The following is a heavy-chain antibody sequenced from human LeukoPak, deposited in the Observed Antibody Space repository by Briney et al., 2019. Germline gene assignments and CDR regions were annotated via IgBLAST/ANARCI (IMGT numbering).Heavy chain of an antibody. Sequence: ASVKVSCKASGYTFTSYGISWVRQAPGQGLEWMGWISAYNGNTNYAQKLQGRVTMTTGTSTSTAYMELRSLRSDDTAVYYCARDRNMVRGVPLFDPWGQGTLVTASS. CDR2: ISAYNGNT. CDR3: ARDRNMVRGVPLFDP. V-gene: IGHV1-18*01. D-gene: IGHD3-10*01. CDR1: GYTFTSYG. J-gene: IGHJ5*02.